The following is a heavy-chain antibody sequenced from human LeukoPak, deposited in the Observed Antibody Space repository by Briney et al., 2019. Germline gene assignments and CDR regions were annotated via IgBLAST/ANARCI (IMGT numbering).Heavy chain of an antibody. CDR3: AKGVAVGEGYYYYGMDV. Sequence: PGGSLRLSCAASGFTFSDYAMNWVRQAPGKGLEWVSSISGSGVSGRGGRTFYADSVKGRFTISRDNSKNTFYLQMSSLRADDTAIYYCAKGVAVGEGYYYYGMDVWGQGTRVTVS. V-gene: IGHV3-23*01. D-gene: IGHD6-19*01. CDR1: GFTFSDYA. J-gene: IGHJ6*02. CDR2: ISGSGVSGRGGRT.